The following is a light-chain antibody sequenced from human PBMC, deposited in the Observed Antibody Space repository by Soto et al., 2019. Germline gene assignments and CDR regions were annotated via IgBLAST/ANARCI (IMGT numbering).Light chain of an antibody. CDR2: GAS. CDR1: QSVSSNY. CDR3: QEYGSPPRA. J-gene: IGKJ1*01. V-gene: IGKV3-20*01. Sequence: EIMMTQSPSTLSSYPGERATRSCRASQSVSSNYLAGYQQIAGQAPRLLICGASSSATGIPDRFSGSRSRPDFTLTIGRLEPEDPAVYYSQEYGSPPRAIGQG.